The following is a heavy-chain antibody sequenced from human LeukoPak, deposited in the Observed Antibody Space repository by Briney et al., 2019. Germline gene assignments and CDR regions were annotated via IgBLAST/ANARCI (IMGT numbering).Heavy chain of an antibody. CDR1: GYTFTSYY. CDR3: ARDTRAIVVVVAATLRGYFDY. V-gene: IGHV1-46*01. J-gene: IGHJ4*02. D-gene: IGHD2-15*01. Sequence: ASVKVSCKASGYTFTSYYMHWVRQAPGQGLEWMGIINPSGGSTSYAQKFQGRVTMTRDTFTSTVYMELSSLRSEDTAVYYCARDTRAIVVVVAATLRGYFDYWGQGTLVTVSS. CDR2: INPSGGST.